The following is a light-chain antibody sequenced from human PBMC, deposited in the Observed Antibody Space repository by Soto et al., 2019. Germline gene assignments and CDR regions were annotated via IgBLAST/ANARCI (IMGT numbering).Light chain of an antibody. J-gene: IGKJ2*01. CDR1: QSVSSN. CDR2: GAS. V-gene: IGKV3-15*01. Sequence: EIVMTQSPATLSVSPGERATLSCRASQSVSSNLAWYQQKPGQAPRLLIYGASTRATVIPARFSGSGAWTEFTLTISSLQYEDFAVYYCQQYNNWPLYTFGQGTKLEIK. CDR3: QQYNNWPLYT.